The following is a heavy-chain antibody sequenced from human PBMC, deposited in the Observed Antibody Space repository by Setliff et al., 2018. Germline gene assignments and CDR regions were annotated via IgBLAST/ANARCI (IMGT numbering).Heavy chain of an antibody. CDR3: ARLGGDSTGYSLDY. J-gene: IGHJ4*02. CDR1: GYRFTSNW. V-gene: IGHV5-51*01. D-gene: IGHD3-9*01. CDR2: VFPVDSDT. Sequence: GESLKISCKGSGYRFTSNWIGWVRQMPGKGLEWMGLVFPVDSDTRYSPSFQGQVTISADKSISTASLQWRSLKASDTAMYYCARLGGDSTGYSLDYWGQGSLVTVSS.